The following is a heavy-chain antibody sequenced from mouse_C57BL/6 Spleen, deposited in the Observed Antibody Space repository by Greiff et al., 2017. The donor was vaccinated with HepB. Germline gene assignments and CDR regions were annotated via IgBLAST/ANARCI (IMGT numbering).Heavy chain of an antibody. CDR3: ARWHSNYGFDY. CDR2: IRNKANGYTT. Sequence: EVQVVESGGGLVQPGGSLSLSCAASGFTFTDYYMSWVRQPPGKALEWLGFIRNKANGYTTEYSASVKGRFTISRDNSQSILYLQMNALRAEDSATYYCARWHSNYGFDYWGQGTTLTVSS. CDR1: GFTFTDYY. V-gene: IGHV7-3*01. J-gene: IGHJ2*01. D-gene: IGHD2-4*01.